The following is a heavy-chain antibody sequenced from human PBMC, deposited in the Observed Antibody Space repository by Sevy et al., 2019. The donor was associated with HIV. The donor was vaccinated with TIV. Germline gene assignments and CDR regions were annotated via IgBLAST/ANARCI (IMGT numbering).Heavy chain of an antibody. CDR1: GGSIRRSTYY. Sequence: SETLSLTCIVSGGSIRRSTYYWGWIRQPPGKGLEWIGGVYYSVGTYYNPSLKSRVTISVDTSKNHFSLKLSSVTAADTALYYCARPMEKATYDTFDIWGQGTMVTVSS. CDR2: VYYSVGT. CDR3: ARPMEKATYDTFDI. D-gene: IGHD1-26*01. V-gene: IGHV4-39*01. J-gene: IGHJ3*02.